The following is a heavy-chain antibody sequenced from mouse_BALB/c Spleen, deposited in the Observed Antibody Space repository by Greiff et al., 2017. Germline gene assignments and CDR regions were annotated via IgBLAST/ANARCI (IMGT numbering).Heavy chain of an antibody. J-gene: IGHJ2*01. CDR1: GYAFSSYW. CDR3: ARYGYYPIFDY. CDR2: IYPGDGDT. D-gene: IGHD2-3*01. V-gene: IGHV1-80*01. Sequence: QVQLQQSGAELVRPGSSVKISCKASGYAFSSYWMNWVKQRPGQGLEWIGQIYPGDGDTNYNGKFKGKATLTADKSSSTAYMQLSSLTSEDSAVYFCARYGYYPIFDYWGQGTTLTVSS.